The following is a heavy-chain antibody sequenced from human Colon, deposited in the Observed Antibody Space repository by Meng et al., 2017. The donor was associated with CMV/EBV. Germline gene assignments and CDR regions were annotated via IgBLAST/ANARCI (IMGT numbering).Heavy chain of an antibody. D-gene: IGHD4-17*01. CDR2: IKQDGSEE. CDR1: GFPFSTYW. CDR3: AKGTAATTVPDFDS. V-gene: IGHV3-7*03. J-gene: IGHJ4*02. Sequence: GESLKISCAASGFPFSTYWMTWVRQAPQKGLEWVANIKQDGSEEYYVDSVKGRFSISRDNAKNSVFLQMNSLRSDDSALYYCAKGTAATTVPDFDSWGQGTLVTVSS.